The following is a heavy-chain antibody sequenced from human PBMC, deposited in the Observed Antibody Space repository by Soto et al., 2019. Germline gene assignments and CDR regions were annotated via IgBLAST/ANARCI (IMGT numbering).Heavy chain of an antibody. J-gene: IGHJ5*01. CDR1: GASVSSDDW. V-gene: IGHV4-4*02. D-gene: IGHD5-18*01. CDR2: IFHSGAT. CDR3: ARGYGTARRWFDF. Sequence: PSETLSLTCAVSGASVSSDDWWTWVRQSPGKGPECIGEIFHSGATNYNPSLKSRVDISMDKSKNQFSLRLTSVTAADTAVYYCARGYGTARRWFDFWGQGTLVTASS.